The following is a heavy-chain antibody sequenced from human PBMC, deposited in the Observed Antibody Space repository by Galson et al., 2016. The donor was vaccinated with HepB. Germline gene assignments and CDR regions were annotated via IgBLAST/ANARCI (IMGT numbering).Heavy chain of an antibody. CDR2: IRSKTDGGTT. J-gene: IGHJ4*02. V-gene: IGHV3-15*01. CDR1: GFTVTNAW. CDR3: TTVGIALPNTDH. D-gene: IGHD6-13*01. Sequence: SLRLSCAASGFTVTNAWMSWVRRAPGKGLEWVGRIRSKTDGGTTDYGAPVKGRITISRDDSKNTLYLQINNLKTEDTAVYYCTTVGIALPNTDHWGQGILVTVSS.